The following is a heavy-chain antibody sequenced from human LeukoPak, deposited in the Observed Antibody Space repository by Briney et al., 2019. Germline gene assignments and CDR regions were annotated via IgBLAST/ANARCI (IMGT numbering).Heavy chain of an antibody. J-gene: IGHJ4*02. CDR1: AFIVSARY. D-gene: IGHD1-1*01. V-gene: IGHV3-53*01. Sequence: PGGSLRCSCAPGAFIVSARYVGCVRQAPGKGLEWVSVIYSGGSTYYADSVKGRFTISRDNSKNTLYHQMNSLRAEDTAVYYCAIEVTGWGDYFDYWGQGTLVTVSS. CDR2: IYSGGST. CDR3: AIEVTGWGDYFDY.